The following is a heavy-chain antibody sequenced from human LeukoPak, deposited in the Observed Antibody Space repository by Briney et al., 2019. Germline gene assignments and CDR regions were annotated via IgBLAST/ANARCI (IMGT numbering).Heavy chain of an antibody. CDR3: ARVIWFGAVFDY. CDR2: IYTSGST. V-gene: IGHV4-61*02. J-gene: IGHJ4*02. D-gene: IGHD3-10*01. CDR1: DGSISTTSYF. Sequence: SETLSLTCTVSDGSISTTSYFWSWIRQPAGKGLEWIGRIYTSGSTNYNPSLESRVTISLDTSKNQFSLKMNSVTAADTAVYYCARVIWFGAVFDYWGQGTLVTVSS.